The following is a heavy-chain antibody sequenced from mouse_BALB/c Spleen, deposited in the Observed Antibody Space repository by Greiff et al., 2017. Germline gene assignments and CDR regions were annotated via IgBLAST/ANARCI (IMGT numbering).Heavy chain of an antibody. Sequence: VQLQQPGAELVKPGASVKLSCKASGYTFTSYWMHWVKQRPGQGLEWIGEINPSNGRTNYNEKFKSKATLTVDKSSSTAYMQLSSLTSEDSAVYYCARNYRRMDYWGQGTSVTVSS. D-gene: IGHD2-14*01. J-gene: IGHJ4*01. CDR1: GYTFTSYW. V-gene: IGHV1S81*02. CDR2: INPSNGRT. CDR3: ARNYRRMDY.